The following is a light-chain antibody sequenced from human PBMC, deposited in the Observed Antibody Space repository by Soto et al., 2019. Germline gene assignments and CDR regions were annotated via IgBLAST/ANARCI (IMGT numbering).Light chain of an antibody. J-gene: IGKJ4*01. Sequence: DIQMTQSPSSLSASVGDRVTITCRASQRINNYLNWYQQKPGKAPNLLIYAASSLQSGVPPRFSGSGSGTDFTLTISSLQPEDFATYYCQQSYSTPRGLTFGGGTKVDIK. V-gene: IGKV1-39*01. CDR2: AAS. CDR3: QQSYSTPRGLT. CDR1: QRINNY.